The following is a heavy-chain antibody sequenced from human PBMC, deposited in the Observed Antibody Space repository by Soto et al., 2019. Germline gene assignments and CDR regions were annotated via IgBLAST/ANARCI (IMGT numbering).Heavy chain of an antibody. V-gene: IGHV1-69*06. CDR2: IVPFIDTA. J-gene: IGHJ4*02. Sequence: QVQLVQSGAAVKKPGSSVKVSCKASGGTFSSYAFSWVRQAPGQGLEWMGGIVPFIDTANFAQKFQGRVTITADKSTSTAYMERTSLTSEDTAVYYCARGGYSSSWRFDYWGQGTLVTVSS. CDR3: ARGGYSSSWRFDY. D-gene: IGHD6-13*01. CDR1: GGTFSSYA.